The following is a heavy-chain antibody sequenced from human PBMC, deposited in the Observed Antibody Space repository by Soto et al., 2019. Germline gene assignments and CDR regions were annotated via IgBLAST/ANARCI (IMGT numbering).Heavy chain of an antibody. CDR1: SGTNSFCLSD. V-gene: IGHV4-31*03. J-gene: IGHJ4*02. CDR3: AMSAEYYYDSSGYDYYFDY. Sequence: TFSLSSGTNSFCLSDWGGSRQKTEKCLEWIGYIYYSGSTYYNPPLKSRVTISVDTSKNQFSLKLSSVTAADTAVYYCAMSAEYYYDSSGYDYYFDYGGQGTLVTVSS. D-gene: IGHD3-22*01. CDR2: IYYSGST.